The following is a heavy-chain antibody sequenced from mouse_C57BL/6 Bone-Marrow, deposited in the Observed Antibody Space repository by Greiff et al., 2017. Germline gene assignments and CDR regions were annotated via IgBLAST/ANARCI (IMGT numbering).Heavy chain of an antibody. CDR2: IYPGSGST. V-gene: IGHV1-55*01. Sequence: QVHVKQPGAELVKPGASVKMSCKASGYTFTSYWITWVKQMPGQGLEWIGDIYPGSGSTNYNEKFKSKATLTVDTSSSTAYMQLSSLTSEDSAVYYCARKGFAYWGQGTLVTVSA. CDR1: GYTFTSYW. J-gene: IGHJ3*01. CDR3: ARKGFAY.